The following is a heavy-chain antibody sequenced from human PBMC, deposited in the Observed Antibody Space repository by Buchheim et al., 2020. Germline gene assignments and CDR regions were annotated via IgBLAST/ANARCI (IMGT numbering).Heavy chain of an antibody. Sequence: QVQLVGSGGGVVQPGRSLRLSCAASGFTFSSYGMHWVRQAPGKGLEWVAVIWYDGSNKYYADSVKGRFTISRDNSKNTLYLQMNSLRAEDTAVYYCAREPKLGHFSYYGMDVWGQGTT. J-gene: IGHJ6*02. D-gene: IGHD7-27*01. CDR1: GFTFSSYG. CDR3: AREPKLGHFSYYGMDV. V-gene: IGHV3-33*01. CDR2: IWYDGSNK.